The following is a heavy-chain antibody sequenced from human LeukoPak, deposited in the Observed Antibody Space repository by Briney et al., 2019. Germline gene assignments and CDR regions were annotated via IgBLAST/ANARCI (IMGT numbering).Heavy chain of an antibody. V-gene: IGHV4-59*08. Sequence: PSETLSLTCTVSGGSISSYYWSWIRQPPGKGLEWIGYTYYSGSTSYNPSLKSRATISVDTSKSQLSLKLSSVTAADTAVYYCARSPPPYGTHDYWGQGTLVTVSS. J-gene: IGHJ4*02. CDR1: GGSISSYY. CDR3: ARSPPPYGTHDY. CDR2: TYYSGST. D-gene: IGHD3-16*01.